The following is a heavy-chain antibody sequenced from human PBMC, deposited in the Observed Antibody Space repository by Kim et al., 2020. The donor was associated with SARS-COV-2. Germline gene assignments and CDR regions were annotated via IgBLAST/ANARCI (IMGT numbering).Heavy chain of an antibody. CDR1: GGTFSSYA. D-gene: IGHD3-16*02. CDR3: ARVEITFGGVISYYYGMDV. CDR2: IIPIFGTA. Sequence: SVKVSCKASGGTFSSYAISWVRQAPGQGLEWMGGIIPIFGTANYAQQFQGRVTITADESTSTAYMELSSLRSEDTAVYYCARVEITFGGVISYYYGMDVWGQGTTVTVSS. V-gene: IGHV1-69*13. J-gene: IGHJ6*02.